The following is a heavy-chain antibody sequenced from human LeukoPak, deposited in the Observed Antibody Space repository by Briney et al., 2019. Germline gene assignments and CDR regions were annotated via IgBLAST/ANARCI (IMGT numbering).Heavy chain of an antibody. V-gene: IGHV3-11*01. Sequence: GGSLRLSCAASGFTFSDYYMSWIRQAPGKGLEWVSYISSSGSSIYYPDSARGRFTISRDNAKNSLYLQLNSLRAEDTAVYYCARAGYSSGWYVGYWGQGTLVTVSS. CDR3: ARAGYSSGWYVGY. CDR1: GFTFSDYY. J-gene: IGHJ4*02. CDR2: ISSSGSSI. D-gene: IGHD6-19*01.